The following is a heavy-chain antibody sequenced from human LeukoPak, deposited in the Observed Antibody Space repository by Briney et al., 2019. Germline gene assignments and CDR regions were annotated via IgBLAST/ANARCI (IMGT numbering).Heavy chain of an antibody. J-gene: IGHJ4*01. D-gene: IGHD1-26*01. Sequence: PGGSLRLSCAASGFTFSSYWMHWVRQAPGKGLVWVSRINSDGSSTSYADSVKGRFTISRDNTKNTLYLQMNSLRAEDTAVYYCARDMTRGSPFDYWGQGTLVTVSS. V-gene: IGHV3-74*01. CDR2: INSDGSST. CDR1: GFTFSSYW. CDR3: ARDMTRGSPFDY.